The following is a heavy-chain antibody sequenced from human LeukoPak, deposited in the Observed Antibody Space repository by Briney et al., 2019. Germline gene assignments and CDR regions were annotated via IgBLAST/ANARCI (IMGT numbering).Heavy chain of an antibody. Sequence: GESLKIYCKGSGYSFTSYWISWVRQMPGKGLEWMGRIDPSDSYTNYSPSFQGHVTISADKSISTAYLQWSSLKASDTAMYYCARHYCSGGSCYRYFDYWGQGTLVTVSS. D-gene: IGHD2-15*01. J-gene: IGHJ4*02. V-gene: IGHV5-10-1*01. CDR3: ARHYCSGGSCYRYFDY. CDR1: GYSFTSYW. CDR2: IDPSDSYT.